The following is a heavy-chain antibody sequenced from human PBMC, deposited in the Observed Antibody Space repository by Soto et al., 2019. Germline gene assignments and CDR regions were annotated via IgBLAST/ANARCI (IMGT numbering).Heavy chain of an antibody. CDR3: ARAGTGYYYYYGMDV. D-gene: IGHD6-13*01. CDR2: INHSGST. Sequence: WETLSLTGAVYGGSFSGYYWSWIRQPPGKGLEWIGEINHSGSTNYNPSLKSRVTISVDTSKNQFSLKLSSVTAADTAVYYCARAGTGYYYYYGMDVWGQGTTVTVSS. CDR1: GGSFSGYY. J-gene: IGHJ6*02. V-gene: IGHV4-34*01.